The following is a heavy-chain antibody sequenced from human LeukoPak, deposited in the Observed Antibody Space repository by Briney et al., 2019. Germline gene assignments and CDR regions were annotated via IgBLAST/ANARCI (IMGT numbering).Heavy chain of an antibody. CDR2: ISGSGDST. CDR3: ANRPSRDGYNC. CDR1: GFTFSSYA. D-gene: IGHD5-24*01. J-gene: IGHJ4*02. V-gene: IGHV3-23*01. Sequence: RRSLRLSCAASGFTFSSYAMSWVRQAPGKGLDWVSGISGSGDSTNYADSVKGRFTISRDNSKNTVYLQMNRLRAEDMALYYCANRPSRDGYNCWGQGTLVTVSS.